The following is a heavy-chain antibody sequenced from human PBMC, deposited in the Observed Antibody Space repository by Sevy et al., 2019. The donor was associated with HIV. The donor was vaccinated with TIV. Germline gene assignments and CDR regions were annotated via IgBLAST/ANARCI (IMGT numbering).Heavy chain of an antibody. V-gene: IGHV3-74*01. CDR2: VDNDGSGT. CDR1: GFTFTNYW. Sequence: GGSLRLSCAASGFTFTNYWMHWVRQAPGKGLVWVSHVDNDGSGTNYADSVKGRFTISRDNAKNTVYLQMNSLRAEDTAVYYCTRDMYGIDYWGQGTLVTVSS. J-gene: IGHJ4*02. D-gene: IGHD2-8*01. CDR3: TRDMYGIDY.